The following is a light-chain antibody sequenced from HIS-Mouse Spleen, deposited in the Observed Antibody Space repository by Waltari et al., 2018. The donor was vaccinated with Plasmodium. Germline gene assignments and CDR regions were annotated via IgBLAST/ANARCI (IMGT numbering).Light chain of an antibody. CDR2: EVS. CDR3: SSYAGSNNLV. V-gene: IGLV2-8*01. J-gene: IGLJ2*01. CDR1: SRDVGGYNY. Sequence: QSALTQPPSASGSPGPSVTISCPGPSRDVGGYNYVSGYQQHPGKAPKLMIYEVSKRPSGVPDRFSGSKSGNTASLTVSGLQAEDEADYYCSSYAGSNNLVFGGGTKLTVL.